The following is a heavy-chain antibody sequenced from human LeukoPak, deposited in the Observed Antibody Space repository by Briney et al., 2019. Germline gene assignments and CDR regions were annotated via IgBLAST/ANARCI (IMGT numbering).Heavy chain of an antibody. V-gene: IGHV3-21*01. CDR3: AREEGSSGYYLDY. J-gene: IGHJ4*02. CDR2: ISSSSYI. D-gene: IGHD3-22*01. Sequence: GGSLRLSCAASGFTFSSYSMNWVRQAPGKGLEWVSSISSSSYIYYADSVKGRFTISRDNAKNSLYLQMNSLRAEDTAVYYCAREEGSSGYYLDYWGQGTLVTVSS. CDR1: GFTFSSYS.